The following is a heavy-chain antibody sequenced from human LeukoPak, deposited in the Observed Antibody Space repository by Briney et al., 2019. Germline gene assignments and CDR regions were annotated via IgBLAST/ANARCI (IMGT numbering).Heavy chain of an antibody. V-gene: IGHV4-34*01. CDR3: ARGREELVVPAYYFDD. CDR1: GGSFSGYY. D-gene: IGHD2-2*01. CDR2: INHSGST. Sequence: PSETLSLTCAVYGGSFSGYYWSWIRQPPGKGLEWIGEINHSGSTNYNPSLKSRVTISVDTSKNQFSLKLSSVTAADTAVYYCARGREELVVPAYYFDDWGQGTLVTVSS. J-gene: IGHJ4*02.